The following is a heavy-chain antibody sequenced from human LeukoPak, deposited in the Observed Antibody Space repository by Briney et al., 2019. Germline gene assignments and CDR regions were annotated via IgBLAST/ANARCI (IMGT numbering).Heavy chain of an antibody. CDR3: ARRRLTYYDYVWGSYRLNWFDP. Sequence: PSETLSLTCAVYGGAFSGYYWSWIRQPPGKGLEWIGEINHSGSTNYNPSLKSRVTISVDTSKYQFSLKLSSVTAADTAVYYCARRRLTYYDYVWGSYRLNWFDPWGQGTLVTVSS. CDR2: INHSGST. V-gene: IGHV4-34*01. D-gene: IGHD3-16*02. CDR1: GGAFSGYY. J-gene: IGHJ5*02.